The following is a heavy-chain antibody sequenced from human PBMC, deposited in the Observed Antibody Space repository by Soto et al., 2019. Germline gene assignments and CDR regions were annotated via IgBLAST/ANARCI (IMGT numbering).Heavy chain of an antibody. CDR2: ISAYNGNT. CDR3: ASHYGDYLPDYYYYGMDV. J-gene: IGHJ6*02. CDR1: GYTFTSCR. D-gene: IGHD4-17*01. Sequence: QVQLVQSGAEVKKPGASVKVSCKASGYTFTSCRIGWVRHAPGQGLEWMEWISAYNGNTNYAQKLQGRVTMTTDTSTSTAYMELRSLRSDDTAVYYCASHYGDYLPDYYYYGMDVWGQGTTVTVSS. V-gene: IGHV1-18*01.